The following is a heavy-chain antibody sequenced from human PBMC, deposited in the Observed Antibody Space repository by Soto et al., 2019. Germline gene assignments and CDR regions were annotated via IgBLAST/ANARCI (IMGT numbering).Heavy chain of an antibody. Sequence: GGSLRLSCAASGFTFRSYSMNWVRQAPGKGLEWVSSISSSSSYIYYADSVKGRFTISRDNAKNSLYPQMNSLRAEDTAVYYCARGNYDFWSGYSIYYYYGMDVWGQGTTVTVSS. CDR1: GFTFRSYS. J-gene: IGHJ6*02. D-gene: IGHD3-3*01. CDR2: ISSSSSYI. CDR3: ARGNYDFWSGYSIYYYYGMDV. V-gene: IGHV3-21*01.